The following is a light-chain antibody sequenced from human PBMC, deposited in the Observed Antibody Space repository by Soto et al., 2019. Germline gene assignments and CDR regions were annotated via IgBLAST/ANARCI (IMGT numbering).Light chain of an antibody. Sequence: DTQMTQSPSSLSASVGDRVTITCQASQDISKYLNWYQQKPGKAPKLLIYDASTLRTGVLSRFSGSGSGTDFTFPISSLQPEDIATDYCQQYDNPPPFTFGRGTKVDIK. CDR3: QQYDNPPPFT. CDR2: DAS. J-gene: IGKJ3*01. CDR1: QDISKY. V-gene: IGKV1-33*01.